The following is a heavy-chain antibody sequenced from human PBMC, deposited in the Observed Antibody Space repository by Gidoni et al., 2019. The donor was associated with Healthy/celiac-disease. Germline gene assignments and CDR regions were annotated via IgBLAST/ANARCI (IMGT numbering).Heavy chain of an antibody. V-gene: IGHV3-30-3*01. Sequence: QVQLAVSGGGVVQPGRSLRLSCAASGFTFSSYAMHWVRQAPGKGLECVAVISYDGSNKYYADSVRGRFTISRDNSKSTLYLQMNSLRAEDTAVYYCARAVGQWLVRGAFDIWGQGTMVTVSS. CDR1: GFTFSSYA. CDR3: ARAVGQWLVRGAFDI. D-gene: IGHD6-19*01. CDR2: ISYDGSNK. J-gene: IGHJ3*02.